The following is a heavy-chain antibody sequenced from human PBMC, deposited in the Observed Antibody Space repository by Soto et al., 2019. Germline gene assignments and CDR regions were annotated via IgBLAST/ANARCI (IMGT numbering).Heavy chain of an antibody. V-gene: IGHV3-23*01. D-gene: IGHD3-9*01. Sequence: EVQLLESGGGLVQPGGSLRLSCAASGFTFSSYAMSWVRQAPGKGLEWVSAISGGGGTTYYADSVKGRFTISRDNSKSTLYLQMNRLRAEDTAVYYCAKNVWGITIFGGMDVWGQGTTVTVSS. J-gene: IGHJ6*02. CDR2: ISGGGGTT. CDR3: AKNVWGITIFGGMDV. CDR1: GFTFSSYA.